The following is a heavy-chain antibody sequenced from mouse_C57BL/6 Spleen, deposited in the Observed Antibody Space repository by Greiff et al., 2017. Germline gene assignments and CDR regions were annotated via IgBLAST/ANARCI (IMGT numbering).Heavy chain of an antibody. CDR1: GFNIKNTY. J-gene: IGHJ1*03. D-gene: IGHD1-1*01. CDR3: ASDYYGSSWGYFEV. V-gene: IGHV14-3*01. CDR2: IDPANGNT. Sequence: EVQLQQSVAELVRPGASVKLSCTASGFNIKNTYMPWVKQRPEQGLEWIGRIDPANGNTKYAPKFQGKDTIPADTSSNTAYLQLSSLTSEDTAIYYWASDYYGSSWGYFEVGGTGTTGTGAS.